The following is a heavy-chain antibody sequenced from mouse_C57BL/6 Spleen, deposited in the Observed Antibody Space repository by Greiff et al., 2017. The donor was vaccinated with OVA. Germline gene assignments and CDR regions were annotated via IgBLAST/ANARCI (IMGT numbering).Heavy chain of an antibody. CDR2: IDPETGGT. V-gene: IGHV1-15*01. CDR1: GYTFTDYE. D-gene: IGHD1-1*02. Sequence: VQLQESGAELVRPGASVTLSCKASGYTFTDYEMHWVKQTPVHGLEWIGAIDPETGGTAYNQKFKGKAILTADKSSSTAYMELSSLTSEDSAVYDCTRGSMVYWGKGTTLTVSS. J-gene: IGHJ2*01. CDR3: TRGSMVY.